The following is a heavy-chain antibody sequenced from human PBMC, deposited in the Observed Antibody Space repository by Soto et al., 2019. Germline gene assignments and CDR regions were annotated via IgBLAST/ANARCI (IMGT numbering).Heavy chain of an antibody. CDR2: INHTRGV. CDR1: GGSLSGYY. J-gene: IGHJ4*02. Sequence: SVTLSLTCAVNGGSLSGYYWSWIRQPPGKGLEWIGEINHTRGVTYKSALKSRVTILLDKSKNQFSLQLTSVTAADTAFYYCARREISRDYIDFSTSRIYFDSWGQGALGTFSS. D-gene: IGHD2-2*01. CDR3: ARREISRDYIDFSTSRIYFDS. V-gene: IGHV4-34*01.